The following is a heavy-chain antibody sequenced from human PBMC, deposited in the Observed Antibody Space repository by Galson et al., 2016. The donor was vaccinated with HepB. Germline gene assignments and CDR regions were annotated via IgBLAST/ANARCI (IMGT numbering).Heavy chain of an antibody. CDR2: INHSGST. Sequence: SETLSLTCIVSGGSISRGGYYWSWIRQSPGKGLEWIGEINHSGSTYYNPSLKSRVTISVDTSKNQFFLSLSSVTAADTAVYYCARLFSSYHFSGVDVWGQGTTVIVSS. CDR3: ARLFSSYHFSGVDV. J-gene: IGHJ6*02. CDR1: GGSISRGGYY. V-gene: IGHV4-39*07. D-gene: IGHD1-26*01.